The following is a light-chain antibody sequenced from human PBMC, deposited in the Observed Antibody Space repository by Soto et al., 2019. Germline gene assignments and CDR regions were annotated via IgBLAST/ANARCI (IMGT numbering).Light chain of an antibody. Sequence: EIVMTQSPATLSLSPGERATLSCRASQSVAYTYLAWFQQKPGQAPRLLIYGAFNRATGIPARFSGSGSGTDFTLTISSLEPEDSAIYYCQQRNIWPPVTFGQGTRLEI. CDR2: GAF. V-gene: IGKV3-11*01. CDR3: QQRNIWPPVT. J-gene: IGKJ5*01. CDR1: QSVAYTY.